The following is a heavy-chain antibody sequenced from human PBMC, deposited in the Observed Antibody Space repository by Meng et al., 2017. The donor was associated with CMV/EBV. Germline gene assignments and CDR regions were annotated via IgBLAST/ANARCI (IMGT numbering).Heavy chain of an antibody. CDR3: ARELEPSCGMDV. CDR1: GGSISSYY. Sequence: GSLRLSCTVSGGSISSYYWSWIRQPPGKGLEWIGYIYYSGSTNYNPSLKSRVTISVDTSKNQFSLKLSSVTAADTAVYYCARELEPSCGMDVWGQGTTVTVSS. D-gene: IGHD1-1*01. J-gene: IGHJ6*02. V-gene: IGHV4-59*01. CDR2: IYYSGST.